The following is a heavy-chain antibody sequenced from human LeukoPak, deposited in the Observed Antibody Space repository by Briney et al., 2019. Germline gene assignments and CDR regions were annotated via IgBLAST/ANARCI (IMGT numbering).Heavy chain of an antibody. J-gene: IGHJ6*03. Sequence: PSETLSLTCTVSGGSISSGSYDWYWIRQPAGKGLEWIGHLYTSGSMSYNPSLKSRVTISVDTSKNQFSLKLTSVTAADTAVYYCARGAPYYYNSRDTMRTYNIDVWGKGTTVTVSS. CDR1: GGSISSGSYD. V-gene: IGHV4-61*09. D-gene: IGHD3-22*01. CDR2: LYTSGSM. CDR3: ARGAPYYYNSRDTMRTYNIDV.